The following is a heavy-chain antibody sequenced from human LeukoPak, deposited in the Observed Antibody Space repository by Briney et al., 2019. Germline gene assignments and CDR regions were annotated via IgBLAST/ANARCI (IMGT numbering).Heavy chain of an antibody. CDR1: GFTFSSYG. CDR3: AKEGSGYYSHDAFDI. Sequence: PGGSLRLSCAASGFTFSSYGMHWVRQAPGKGLEWVAVISYDGSNKYYADSVKGRFTISRDNSKNTLYLQMNSLRAEDTAVYYCAKEGSGYYSHDAFDIWGQGTMVTVSS. J-gene: IGHJ3*02. D-gene: IGHD3-22*01. CDR2: ISYDGSNK. V-gene: IGHV3-30*18.